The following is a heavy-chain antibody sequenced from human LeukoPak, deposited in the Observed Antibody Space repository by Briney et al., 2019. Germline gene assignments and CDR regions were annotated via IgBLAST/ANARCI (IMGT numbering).Heavy chain of an antibody. V-gene: IGHV3-21*01. J-gene: IGHJ6*03. CDR3: ARDLRLVGYCTNGVCYYHYMDV. CDR2: ISSSSSYI. D-gene: IGHD2-8*01. Sequence: NAGGSLRLSCAASGFTFSSYSMNWVRQAPGKGLEWVSSISSSSSYIYYADSVKGRFTISRDNAKNSLYLQMNSLRAEDTAVYYCARDLRLVGYCTNGVCYYHYMDVWGKGTTVTVSS. CDR1: GFTFSSYS.